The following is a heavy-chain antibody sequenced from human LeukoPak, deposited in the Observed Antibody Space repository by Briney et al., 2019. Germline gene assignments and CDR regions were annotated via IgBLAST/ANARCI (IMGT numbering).Heavy chain of an antibody. CDR1: GGSISSYY. CDR2: IYYSGST. Sequence: KPSETLSLTCTVSGGSISSYYWSWIRQPPGKGLEWIGYIYYSGSTNYNPSLKSRVTISVDTSTNQFSLKLSSVTAADTAVYYCARSFYYDFWSGYYSMTVGAFDIWGQGTMVTGSS. CDR3: ARSFYYDFWSGYYSMTVGAFDI. D-gene: IGHD3-3*01. J-gene: IGHJ3*02. V-gene: IGHV4-59*01.